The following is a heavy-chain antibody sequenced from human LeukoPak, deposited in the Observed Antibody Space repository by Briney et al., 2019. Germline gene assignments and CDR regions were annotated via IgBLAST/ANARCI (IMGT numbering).Heavy chain of an antibody. CDR1: GFTFSSYS. CDR2: ISSSGSTI. Sequence: GGSLRLSCAASGFTFSSYSMNWVRQAPGKGLEWVSYISSSGSTIFYADSVKGRFTISRDNAKNSLYLQMNSLRAEDTAVYYCARDLEEVVMNSINGWFDPWGQGTLVTVSS. D-gene: IGHD3-16*02. J-gene: IGHJ5*02. CDR3: ARDLEEVVMNSINGWFDP. V-gene: IGHV3-48*04.